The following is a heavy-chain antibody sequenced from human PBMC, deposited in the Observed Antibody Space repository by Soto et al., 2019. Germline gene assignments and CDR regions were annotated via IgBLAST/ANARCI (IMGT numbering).Heavy chain of an antibody. Sequence: SETLSLTCAVYGGSFSGYYWSWIRQPPGKGLEWIGEINHSGSTNYNPSLKSRVTISVDTSKNQFSLKLSSVTAADTALYYCARERGVLLWFGVNNWFDPWGQG. V-gene: IGHV4-34*01. CDR1: GGSFSGYY. CDR3: ARERGVLLWFGVNNWFDP. D-gene: IGHD3-10*01. CDR2: INHSGST. J-gene: IGHJ5*02.